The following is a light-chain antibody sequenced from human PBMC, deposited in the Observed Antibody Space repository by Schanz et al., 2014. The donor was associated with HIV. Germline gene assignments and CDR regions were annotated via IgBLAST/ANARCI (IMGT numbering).Light chain of an antibody. J-gene: IGKJ4*01. Sequence: EIVLTQSPGTLSLSPGERATLSCRASQSVSSSYLAWYQQKPGQAPRLLIYGVSSRATGIPDRFSGSGSGTDFPLTISRLEPEDFAVYYCQQYGSSPLTFGGGTKVEIK. CDR3: QQYGSSPLT. CDR1: QSVSSSY. V-gene: IGKV3-20*01. CDR2: GVS.